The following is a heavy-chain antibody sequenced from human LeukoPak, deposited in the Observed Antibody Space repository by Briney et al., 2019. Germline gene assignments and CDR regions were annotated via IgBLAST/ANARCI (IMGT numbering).Heavy chain of an antibody. CDR1: GYTFTSYD. Sequence: GASVKVSCKASGYTFTSYDINWVRQATGQGLEWMGWMNPDSGNTGYAQNFQGRVTMTRSTSTSTAYMELSSLRSEDTAVYYWARGAWPAVIATRWFDPWGQGTQVTVSS. D-gene: IGHD2-2*01. V-gene: IGHV1-8*01. CDR2: MNPDSGNT. J-gene: IGHJ5*02. CDR3: ARGAWPAVIATRWFDP.